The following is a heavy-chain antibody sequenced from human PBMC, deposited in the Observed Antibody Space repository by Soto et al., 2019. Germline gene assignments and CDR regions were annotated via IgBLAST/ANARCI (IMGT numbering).Heavy chain of an antibody. D-gene: IGHD4-17*01. J-gene: IGHJ5*02. CDR3: ARLPTVTTGGTLFYWFDP. V-gene: IGHV4-59*08. CDR1: GGSISSYY. CDR2: IYYSGST. Sequence: SETLSLTCTVSGGSISSYYWSWIRQPPGKGLEWVGYIYYSGSTNYNPSLKSRVTISVDTSKNLFSLKLSSVTAADTAVYYCARLPTVTTGGTLFYWFDPWGQGTLVTVSS.